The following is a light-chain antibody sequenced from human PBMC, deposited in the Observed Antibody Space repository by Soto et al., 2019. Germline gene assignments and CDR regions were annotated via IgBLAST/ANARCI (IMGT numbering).Light chain of an antibody. V-gene: IGLV2-14*01. CDR3: SSYRSSRVV. Sequence: QSVLTQPASVSGSPGQSITISCSGTSSDIGSFNYVSWYQQHPGKVPKLMIYQVTNRPSGVSERFSGSKSGNTASLTISGLQAEDEADYYCSSYRSSRVVFGGGTSSPS. CDR1: SSDIGSFNY. CDR2: QVT. J-gene: IGLJ2*01.